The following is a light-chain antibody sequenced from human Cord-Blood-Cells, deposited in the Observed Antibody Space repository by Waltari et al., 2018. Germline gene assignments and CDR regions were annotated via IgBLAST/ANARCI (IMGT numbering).Light chain of an antibody. V-gene: IGKV4-1*01. CDR1: QSVLYSSNNKNY. CDR2: GAS. CDR3: QQYYSTPLT. Sequence: DIMMTQSPDSLAVSLGERATINCKSSQSVLYSSNNKNYLAWYQQKPGQPPKLLSYGASTREAGVPDRFSGSGSGTDFTLTISSLQAEDVAVYYCQQYYSTPLTFGPGTKVDIK. J-gene: IGKJ3*01.